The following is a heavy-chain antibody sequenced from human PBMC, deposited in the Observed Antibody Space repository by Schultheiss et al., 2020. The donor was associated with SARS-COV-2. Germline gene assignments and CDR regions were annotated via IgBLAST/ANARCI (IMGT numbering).Heavy chain of an antibody. CDR2: IGTGGDT. J-gene: IGHJ6*02. V-gene: IGHV3-47*02. CDR1: GFTFSSYV. CDR3: VKGLHLYSYYGLDV. Sequence: GGSLRLSCAVSGFTFSSYVLHWVRRAPGKGPEWVSAIGTGGDTYYADSVKGRFTISRDNSKNTLYLQMSSLRAEDTAVYYCVKGLHLYSYYGLDVWGQGTTVTVSS.